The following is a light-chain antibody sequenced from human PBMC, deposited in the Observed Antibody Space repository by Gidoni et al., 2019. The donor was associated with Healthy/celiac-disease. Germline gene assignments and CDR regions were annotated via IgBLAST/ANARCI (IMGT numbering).Light chain of an antibody. CDR1: QSVSSSY. Sequence: EIVLTQSPGTLSLSPRERSTLSCRASQSVSSSYLALYQQKPGQAPRLLIYGASRRATGIPDRFSGSGSGTDFTLTISRLEPEDFAVYYCQQYGSSPRVTFGPGTKVEIK. V-gene: IGKV3-20*01. CDR2: GAS. J-gene: IGKJ3*01. CDR3: QQYGSSPRVT.